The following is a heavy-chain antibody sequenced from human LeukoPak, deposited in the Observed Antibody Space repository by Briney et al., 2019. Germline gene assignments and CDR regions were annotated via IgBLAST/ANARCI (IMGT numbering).Heavy chain of an antibody. CDR1: GGCFSGYY. D-gene: IGHD6-19*01. J-gene: IGHJ4*02. Sequence: SETLSLTCAVYGGCFSGYYWSWIRQPPGKGLEWIGEINHSGSTNYNPSLKSRVTISVDTSKNQFSLKLSSVTAADTAVYYCARGRKAVAGTVDYWGQGTLVTVSS. CDR3: ARGRKAVAGTVDY. V-gene: IGHV4-34*01. CDR2: INHSGST.